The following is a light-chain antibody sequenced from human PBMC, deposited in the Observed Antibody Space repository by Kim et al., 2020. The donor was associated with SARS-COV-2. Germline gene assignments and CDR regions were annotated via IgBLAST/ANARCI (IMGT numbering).Light chain of an antibody. Sequence: GGTVTLTCGLCSGSVSTSYYPSWYQQTPGQAPRTLIYSTNTRSSGVPDRFSGSILGNKAALTITGAQADDESDYYCVLYMGSGIWVFGGGTKLTVL. CDR2: STN. CDR3: VLYMGSGIWV. J-gene: IGLJ3*02. V-gene: IGLV8-61*01. CDR1: SGSVSTSYY.